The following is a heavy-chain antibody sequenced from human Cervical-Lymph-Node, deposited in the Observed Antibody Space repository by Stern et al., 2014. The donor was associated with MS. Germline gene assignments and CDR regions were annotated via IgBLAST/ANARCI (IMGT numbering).Heavy chain of an antibody. J-gene: IGHJ4*02. Sequence: QVTLKESGPTLVKPKQTLTLTCTFSGFSLSNVGVGVGWIRQPPGKALEWVALIYWDDDKRYSPSLSKRLTITKDTSKNHVVLTMTNMEPVDTGTYFCVHSPITGNGLNFDFWGQGTLVTVSS. D-gene: IGHD1-20*01. CDR1: GFSLSNVGVG. CDR2: IYWDDDK. V-gene: IGHV2-5*02. CDR3: VHSPITGNGLNFDF.